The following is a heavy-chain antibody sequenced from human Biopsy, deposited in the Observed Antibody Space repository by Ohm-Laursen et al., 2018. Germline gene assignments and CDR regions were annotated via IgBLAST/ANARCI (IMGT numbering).Heavy chain of an antibody. CDR3: ARMEQPHDY. Sequence: GASVKVSCKTSGSPFSNYYLFWVRQAPGQGLEWMGRINPNNGATVYAQKFKVRVTMTRDTSMSTVYMELLNLKSDDTAVYYCARMEQPHDYWGQGTLVTVSS. CDR2: INPNNGAT. D-gene: IGHD1/OR15-1a*01. V-gene: IGHV1-2*06. CDR1: GSPFSNYY. J-gene: IGHJ4*02.